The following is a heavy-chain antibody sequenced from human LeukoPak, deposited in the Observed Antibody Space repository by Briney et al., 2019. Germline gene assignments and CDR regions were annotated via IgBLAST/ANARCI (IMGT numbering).Heavy chain of an antibody. CDR2: ISYDGSNK. CDR1: GFTLSSYA. V-gene: IGHV3-30*04. J-gene: IGHJ3*02. Sequence: GGSLRLSCAASGFTLSSYAMHWVRQAPGKGLEWVAFISYDGSNKYYADSVKGRFTISRDNSKNTLYLQMNSLRAEDTTMYYCARDFLRAFDIWGQGTMVTVSS. D-gene: IGHD3-16*01. CDR3: ARDFLRAFDI.